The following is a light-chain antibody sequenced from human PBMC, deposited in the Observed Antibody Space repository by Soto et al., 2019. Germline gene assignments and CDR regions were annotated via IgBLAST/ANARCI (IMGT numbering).Light chain of an antibody. CDR2: LNSDGSH. V-gene: IGLV4-69*01. Sequence: QPVLTQSPSASASLGASVKLTCTLSSGHSSYAIAWHQQQPEKGPRYLMKLNSDGSHSKGDGIPDRFSGSSSGAERYLTIARRQSEDESDYYCQTWGTGIPWGFGGVTKRTVL. J-gene: IGLJ3*02. CDR3: QTWGTGIPWG. CDR1: SGHSSYA.